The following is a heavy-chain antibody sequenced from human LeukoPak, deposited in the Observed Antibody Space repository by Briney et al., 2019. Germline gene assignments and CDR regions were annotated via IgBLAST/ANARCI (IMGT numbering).Heavy chain of an antibody. V-gene: IGHV3-21*01. D-gene: IGHD6-13*01. CDR3: AREPTYTSTWYTSCDY. CDR2: ISSSSSYI. Sequence: KPGGSLRPSCAASGFTFSSYSMNWVRQAPGKGLEWVSSISSSSSYIYYADSVKGRFTISRDNAKNSLYLQMNSLRAEDTAVYYCAREPTYTSTWYTSCDYWGQGILVTVSS. J-gene: IGHJ4*02. CDR1: GFTFSSYS.